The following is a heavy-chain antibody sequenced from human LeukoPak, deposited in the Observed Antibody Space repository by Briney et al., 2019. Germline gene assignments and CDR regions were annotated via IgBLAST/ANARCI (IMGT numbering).Heavy chain of an antibody. CDR3: ARVTRYSSGWYPFDY. D-gene: IGHD6-19*01. Sequence: SETLSLTCTVSGGSISSYYWSWIRQPPGKRLEWIGYIYYSGSTNYNPSLKSRVTISVDTSKNQFSLKLSSVTAADTAVYYCARVTRYSSGWYPFDYWGQGTLVTVSS. V-gene: IGHV4-59*01. CDR2: IYYSGST. CDR1: GGSISSYY. J-gene: IGHJ4*02.